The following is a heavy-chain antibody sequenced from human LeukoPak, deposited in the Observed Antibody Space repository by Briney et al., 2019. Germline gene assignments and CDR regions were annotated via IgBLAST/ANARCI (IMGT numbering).Heavy chain of an antibody. CDR1: GASISSYY. CDR2: ISYSGST. V-gene: IGHV4-59*08. D-gene: IGHD3-10*01. CDR3: ARHPELYFFDY. Sequence: SETLSLTCTVSGASISSYYWSWIRQPPGKGLEWIGYISYSGSTNYNPSLKSRVTILADTSKNQVSLTLSSVTAADTAVYYCARHPELYFFDYWGQGTLVTVSS. J-gene: IGHJ4*02.